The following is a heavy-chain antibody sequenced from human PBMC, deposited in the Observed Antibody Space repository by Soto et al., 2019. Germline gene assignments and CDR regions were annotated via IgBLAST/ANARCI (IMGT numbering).Heavy chain of an antibody. CDR1: GYTFTSYG. J-gene: IGHJ4*02. CDR3: ARDGYDYIWGSYRYGPISAFDY. Sequence: ASVKVSCKASGYTFTSYGIIWVRQAPGQGLEWMGRISAYNGNTNYAQKLQGRVTMTTDTSTSTAYMELRSLRSDDTAVYYCARDGYDYIWGSYRYGPISAFDYWGQGTLVTVSS. V-gene: IGHV1-18*01. D-gene: IGHD3-16*02. CDR2: ISAYNGNT.